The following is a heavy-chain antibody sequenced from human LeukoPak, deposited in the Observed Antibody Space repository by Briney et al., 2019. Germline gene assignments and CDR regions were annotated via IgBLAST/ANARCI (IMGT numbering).Heavy chain of an antibody. CDR3: XXRXXTEXGXXXXXDF. CDR2: ISSSGSTI. J-gene: IGHJ4*02. V-gene: IGHV3-48*03. Sequence: CXXSGFTFSSYEMNWVRQAPGKGLEWVSYISSSGSTIYYADSVKGRFTNSRENAKKSLYLEINSLRGEEKAMYYXXXRXXTEXGXXXXXDFWGXXTXVTVSS. CDR1: GFTFSSYE.